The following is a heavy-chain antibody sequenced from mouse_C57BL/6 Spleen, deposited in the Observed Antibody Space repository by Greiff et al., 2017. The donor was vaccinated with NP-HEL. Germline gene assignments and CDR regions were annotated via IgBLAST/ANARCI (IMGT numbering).Heavy chain of an antibody. D-gene: IGHD1-1*01. CDR3: AGAGSSSFYFDY. J-gene: IGHJ2*01. CDR2: IDPSDSYT. V-gene: IGHV1-59*01. Sequence: VQLQQPGAELVRPGTSVKLSCKASGYTFTSYWMHWVKQRPGQGLEWIGVIDPSDSYTNYNQKFKGKATLTVDTSSSTAYMQLSSLTSEDSAVYYCAGAGSSSFYFDYWGQGTTLTVSS. CDR1: GYTFTSYW.